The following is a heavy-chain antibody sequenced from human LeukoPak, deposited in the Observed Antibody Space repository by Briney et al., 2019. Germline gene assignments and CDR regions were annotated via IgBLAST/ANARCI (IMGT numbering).Heavy chain of an antibody. V-gene: IGHV4-4*07. CDR2: IYISGSA. J-gene: IGHJ4*02. Sequence: PSETLSLTCSVSGASINSHYWTWIRQPAGKGLEWIGRIYISGSANYSPSLKSRVTMSVDTSKNQFSLNLISVTAADTAVYYCARALNPLTGTYYFDYWGREPWSPSPQ. CDR1: GASINSHY. D-gene: IGHD4/OR15-4a*01. CDR3: ARALNPLTGTYYFDY.